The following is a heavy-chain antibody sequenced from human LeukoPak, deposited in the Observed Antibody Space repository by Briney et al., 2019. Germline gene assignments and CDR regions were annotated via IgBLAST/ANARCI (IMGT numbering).Heavy chain of an antibody. V-gene: IGHV1-46*01. Sequence: ASVKVSCKASGCTFTGYYMHWVRQAPGQGLEWMGIINPSGGSTSYAQKFQGRVTMTRDTSTSTVYMELSSLRSEDTAVYYCARVGDSSGWSPYYFDYWGQGTLVTVSS. CDR2: INPSGGST. CDR3: ARVGDSSGWSPYYFDY. CDR1: GCTFTGYY. J-gene: IGHJ4*02. D-gene: IGHD6-19*01.